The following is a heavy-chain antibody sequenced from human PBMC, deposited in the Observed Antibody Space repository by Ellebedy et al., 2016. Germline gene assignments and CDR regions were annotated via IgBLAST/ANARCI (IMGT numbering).Heavy chain of an antibody. D-gene: IGHD4-11*01. J-gene: IGHJ4*02. V-gene: IGHV3-33*01. CDR1: GLTFRNHA. CDR2: FRFDGGTK. CDR3: ARDVLMTTVTTGGFDY. Sequence: GGSLRLSCAASGLTFRNHAIHWVRQAPGKGLEWVAIFRFDGGTKFYADSVKGRFTMSRDNAKNSLYLQMNSLRAEDTAVYYCARDVLMTTVTTGGFDYWGQGTLVTVSS.